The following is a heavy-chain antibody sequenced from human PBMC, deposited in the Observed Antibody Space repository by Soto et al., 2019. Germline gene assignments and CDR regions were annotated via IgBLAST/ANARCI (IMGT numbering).Heavy chain of an antibody. J-gene: IGHJ4*02. CDR1: GYTFTTYD. CDR2: MNPNSGNT. V-gene: IGHV1-8*01. CDR3: ARGTTGTIGNFDH. Sequence: ASVKVSCKASGYTFTTYDINWVRQATGQGLEWVGWMNPNSGNTGCSKKFQGRVTMTRNTSISTAYMELSSLRSDDTAVYYCARGTTGTIGNFDHWGQGTLVTVSS. D-gene: IGHD1-1*01.